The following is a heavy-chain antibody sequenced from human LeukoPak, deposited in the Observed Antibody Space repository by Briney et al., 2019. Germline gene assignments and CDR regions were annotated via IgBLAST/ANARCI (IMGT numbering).Heavy chain of an antibody. D-gene: IGHD3-10*01. J-gene: IGHJ4*02. CDR3: AREGAYYGSGSPDY. V-gene: IGHV3-21*01. CDR2: ISSSSSYI. CDR1: GFTFSSYS. Sequence: PGGSLRLSCAASGFTFSSYSMNWVRQAPGKGLEWVSSISSSSSYIYYADSVKGRFTISRDNARNSLYLQMNSLRAEDTAVYYCAREGAYYGSGSPDYWGQGTLVTVSS.